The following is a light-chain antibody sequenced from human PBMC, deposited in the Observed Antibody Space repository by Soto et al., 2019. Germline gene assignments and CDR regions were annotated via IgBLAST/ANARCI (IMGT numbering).Light chain of an antibody. CDR3: RSYTSSTTRVV. Sequence: QSALTQPASVSGSPGQSITISCTGTSSDVGGYNYVSWYQQHPGKAPKVMIYDVSKRPSGVSNRFSGSKSGNTASLTISGLQVEDEADYYCRSYTSSTTRVVFGGGTKLTVL. CDR2: DVS. CDR1: SSDVGGYNY. V-gene: IGLV2-14*03. J-gene: IGLJ2*01.